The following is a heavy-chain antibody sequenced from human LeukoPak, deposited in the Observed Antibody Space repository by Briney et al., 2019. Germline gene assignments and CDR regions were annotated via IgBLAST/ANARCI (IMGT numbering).Heavy chain of an antibody. CDR1: GFTFSDYA. D-gene: IGHD6-19*01. CDR3: AKDSIGWY. V-gene: IGHV3-23*01. CDR2: MTGSGDTI. J-gene: IGHJ4*02. Sequence: AGGSLRLSCAASGFTFSDYAMNWVRQAPGKGLEWVSVMTGSGDTIYYADSVKGRFTISRDNSKNTLFLQMNSLRAEDTAVYYCAKDSIGWYLGQGTLLTVSS.